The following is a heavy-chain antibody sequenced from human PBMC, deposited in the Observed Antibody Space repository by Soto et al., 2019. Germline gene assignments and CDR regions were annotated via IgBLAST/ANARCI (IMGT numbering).Heavy chain of an antibody. CDR2: IYWDDDK. D-gene: IGHD5-18*01. Sequence: QITLKESGPTLVKPTQTLTLTCTFSGFSLSTSGVGVGWIRQPPGKALEWLGIIYWDDDKRYSPSLKSRVTITKDTFKNQLVRTMTNMDPVDTATYYCAHLPWKQLWPRAPVVYWGQGTPVTVSS. CDR1: GFSLSTSGVG. CDR3: AHLPWKQLWPRAPVVY. V-gene: IGHV2-5*02. J-gene: IGHJ4*02.